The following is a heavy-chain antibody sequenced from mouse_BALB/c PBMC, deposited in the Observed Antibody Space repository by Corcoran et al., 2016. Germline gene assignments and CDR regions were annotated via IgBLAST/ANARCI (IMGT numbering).Heavy chain of an antibody. Sequence: QIQLVQSGPELKKPGETVKISCKASGYTFTNYGMNWVKQAQGKGLKWMGWINTYTGEPTYADDFKGRFAFSLETSASTAYLQINNHKNEDTATYFCAREPRAMDYWGQGTSVTVSS. CDR1: GYTFTNYG. J-gene: IGHJ4*01. CDR3: AREPRAMDY. CDR2: INTYTGEP. V-gene: IGHV9-3-1*01.